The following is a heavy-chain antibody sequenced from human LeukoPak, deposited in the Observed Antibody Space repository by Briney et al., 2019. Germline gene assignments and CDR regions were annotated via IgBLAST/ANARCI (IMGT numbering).Heavy chain of an antibody. V-gene: IGHV3-30*03. CDR3: ARDDGGDGYNTWADY. J-gene: IGHJ4*02. Sequence: GGSLRLSCAASGFTFSSYGMHWVRQAPGKGLEWVAVISYDGSNKYYADSVKGRFTISRDNSKNTLYLQMNSLRAEDTAVYYCARDDGGDGYNTWADYWGQGTLVTVSS. D-gene: IGHD5-24*01. CDR2: ISYDGSNK. CDR1: GFTFSSYG.